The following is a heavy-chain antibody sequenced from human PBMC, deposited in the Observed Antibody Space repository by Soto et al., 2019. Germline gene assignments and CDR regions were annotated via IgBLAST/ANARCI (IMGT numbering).Heavy chain of an antibody. D-gene: IGHD6-6*01. CDR2: ISAYNGNT. CDR1: GYTFTSYG. CDR3: AICYSSSRPYYYGMDV. J-gene: IGHJ6*02. V-gene: IGHV1-18*04. Sequence: ASVKVSCKASGYTFTSYGISWVRQAPGQGLEWMGWISAYNGNTNYAQKLQGRVTMTTDTSTSTAYMELRSLRSDDTAVYYCAICYSSSRPYYYGMDVWGQGTTVTV.